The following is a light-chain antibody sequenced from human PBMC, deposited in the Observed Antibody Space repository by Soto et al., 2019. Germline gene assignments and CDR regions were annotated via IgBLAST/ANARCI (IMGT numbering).Light chain of an antibody. CDR3: QVWDSSSDHPV. CDR2: YDS. Sequence: SYELTQPPSVSVAPGKTARITCGGNNIGSKSVHWYQQKTGQAPVLVIYYDSDRTSGIPERFSGSNSGTTATLTISRVEAGDEADYYCQVWDSSSDHPVFGGGTKVTVL. J-gene: IGLJ2*01. V-gene: IGLV3-21*04. CDR1: NIGSKS.